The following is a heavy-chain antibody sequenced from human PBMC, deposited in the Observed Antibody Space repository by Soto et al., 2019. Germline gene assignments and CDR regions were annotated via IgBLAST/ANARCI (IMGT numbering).Heavy chain of an antibody. CDR1: GFTFSSYA. Sequence: PGGSLRLSCAASGFTFSSYAMSWVRQAPGKGLEWVSAISGSGGSTYYADSVKGRFTISRDNSKNTLYLQMNSLRAEDTAVYYCAKDTTFVPYYYDSSGYQTLPVFFDYWGQGTLVTVSS. J-gene: IGHJ4*02. V-gene: IGHV3-23*01. CDR2: ISGSGGST. D-gene: IGHD3-22*01. CDR3: AKDTTFVPYYYDSSGYQTLPVFFDY.